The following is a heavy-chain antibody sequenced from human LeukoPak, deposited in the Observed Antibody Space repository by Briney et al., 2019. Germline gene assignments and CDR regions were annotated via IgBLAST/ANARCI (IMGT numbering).Heavy chain of an antibody. J-gene: IGHJ4*02. V-gene: IGHV5-51*01. CDR3: ARRGTYSNYEFDY. CDR1: GYSFTTYW. D-gene: IGHD4-11*01. Sequence: GESLKISCKTSGYSFTTYWIAWVRQMPGRGLEWMGIIFPRDSDTIYSPSFEGQVTFSVDKSITTAYLEWTGLKASDTAMYYCARRGTYSNYEFDYWGQGTLVTVSS. CDR2: IFPRDSDT.